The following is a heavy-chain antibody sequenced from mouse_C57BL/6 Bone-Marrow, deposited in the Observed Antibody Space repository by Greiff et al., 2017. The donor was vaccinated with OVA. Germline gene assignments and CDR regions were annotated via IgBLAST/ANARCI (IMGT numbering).Heavy chain of an antibody. V-gene: IGHV1-26*01. CDR1: GYTFTDYY. J-gene: IGHJ3*01. CDR3: ARENLAYYSNPWFAY. D-gene: IGHD2-5*01. CDR2: INPNNGGT. Sequence: EVQLQQSGPELVKPGASVKISCKASGYTFTDYYMNWVKPSHGKSLEWIGDINPNNGGTSYTQKFKGKATLTVDKSSSTAYLHIRSLTSEDSAVYYSARENLAYYSNPWFAYWGQGTRVTVSA.